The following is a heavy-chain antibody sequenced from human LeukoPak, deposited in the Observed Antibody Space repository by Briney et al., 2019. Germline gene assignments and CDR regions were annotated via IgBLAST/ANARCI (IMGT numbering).Heavy chain of an antibody. V-gene: IGHV4-34*01. CDR1: GVSISSYF. CDR3: ARGRAFFD. CDR2: INQSGST. J-gene: IGHJ4*02. D-gene: IGHD3-3*02. Sequence: SETLSLTCTVSGVSISSYFWSWIRQPPGKGLEWIGEINQSGSTNYNPSLKSRVTISFDTSKNQFSLKLSSVTAADTAVYYCARGRAFFDWGQGTLVTVSS.